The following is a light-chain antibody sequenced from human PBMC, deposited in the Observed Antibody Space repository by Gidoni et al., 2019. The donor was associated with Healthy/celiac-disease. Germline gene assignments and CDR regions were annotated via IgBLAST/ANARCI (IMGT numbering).Light chain of an antibody. CDR2: AAS. CDR3: QQRYSTPWT. Sequence: DIQMTKSPSALSASVGDRVTITCRASQSISSYLNWYQQKPGKAPNLLIYAASSLQSGVPSRFSGSGSGTDFTLTISSLQPEDFASYYCQQRYSTPWTVGQGTKVEIK. V-gene: IGKV1-39*01. J-gene: IGKJ1*01. CDR1: QSISSY.